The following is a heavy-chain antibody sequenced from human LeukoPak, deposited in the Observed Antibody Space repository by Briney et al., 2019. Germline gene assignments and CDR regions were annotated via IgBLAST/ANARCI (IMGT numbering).Heavy chain of an antibody. Sequence: GGSLRISCAASGFTFSSYGMHWVRQAPGKGLEWVAVIWYDGSNKYYADSVKGRFTISRDNSKNTLYLQMNSLRAEDTAVYYCARDPGDYYGSGSSDAFDIWGQGTMVTVSS. CDR2: IWYDGSNK. CDR3: ARDPGDYYGSGSSDAFDI. D-gene: IGHD3-10*01. J-gene: IGHJ3*02. CDR1: GFTFSSYG. V-gene: IGHV3-33*01.